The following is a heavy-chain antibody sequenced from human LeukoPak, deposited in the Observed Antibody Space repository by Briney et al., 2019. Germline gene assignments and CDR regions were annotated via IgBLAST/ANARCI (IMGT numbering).Heavy chain of an antibody. J-gene: IGHJ5*02. D-gene: IGHD3-10*01. CDR1: GYTFTSYY. CDR3: ARDRAYYYGSGSYYKYGNHWFDP. Sequence: ASVKVSCKASGYTFTSYYMHWVRQAPGRGLEWMGIINPSGGSTSYAQKFQGRVTMTRDTSTSTVYMELSSLRSEDTAVYYCARDRAYYYGSGSYYKYGNHWFDPWGQGTLVIVSS. CDR2: INPSGGST. V-gene: IGHV1-46*01.